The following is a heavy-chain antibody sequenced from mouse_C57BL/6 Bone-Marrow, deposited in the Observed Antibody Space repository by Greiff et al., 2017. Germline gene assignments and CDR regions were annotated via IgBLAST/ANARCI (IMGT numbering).Heavy chain of an antibody. CDR3: ARSEDYDDYTMDY. CDR1: GYTFTNYW. Sequence: QVQLQQPGAELVKPGASVKLSCKASGYTFTNYWMHWVKQRPGQGLEWIGMMHPNGGSPDYNEKFKSEATLSVDKSSRTAYVELSSLTSEDSAVYYCARSEDYDDYTMDYWGQGTSATVSS. CDR2: MHPNGGSP. D-gene: IGHD2-4*01. J-gene: IGHJ4*01. V-gene: IGHV1-64*01.